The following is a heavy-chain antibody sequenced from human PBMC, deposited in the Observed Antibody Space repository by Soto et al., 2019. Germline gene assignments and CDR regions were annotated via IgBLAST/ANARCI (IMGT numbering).Heavy chain of an antibody. V-gene: IGHV4-59*01. Sequence: NPSETLSLTCTVSGGSISSYYWSWIRQPPGKGLEWIGYIYYSGSTNYNPSLKSRVTISVDTSKNQFSLKLSSVTAADTAVYYCARGYYDILTGYYSGIQINAFDIWGQGTMVTVSS. CDR3: ARGYYDILTGYYSGIQINAFDI. J-gene: IGHJ3*02. CDR2: IYYSGST. D-gene: IGHD3-9*01. CDR1: GGSISSYY.